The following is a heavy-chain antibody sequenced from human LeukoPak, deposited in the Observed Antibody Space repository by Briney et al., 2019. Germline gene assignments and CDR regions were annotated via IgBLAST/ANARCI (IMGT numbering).Heavy chain of an antibody. CDR3: ARLEAGSGTISY. D-gene: IGHD3-10*01. V-gene: IGHV4-59*08. Sequence: SETLSLTCIVSGGSIRSYYWSWIRQSPGKGLEWIGYIYHSGSTNYNPSLKSRVTISVDTSKNQFSLKLTSVIAADTAVYYCARLEAGSGTISYWGQGILVTVSS. J-gene: IGHJ4*02. CDR2: IYHSGST. CDR1: GGSIRSYY.